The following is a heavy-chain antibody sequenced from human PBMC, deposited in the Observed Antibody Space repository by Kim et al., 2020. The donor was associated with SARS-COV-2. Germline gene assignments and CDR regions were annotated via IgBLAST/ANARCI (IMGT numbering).Heavy chain of an antibody. V-gene: IGHV4-61*02. CDR3: ARESAHGGNSVYWYFDL. D-gene: IGHD2-21*02. Sequence: SETLSLTCTVSGGSISSGSYYWSWIRQPAGKGLEWIGRIYTSGSTNYNPSLKSRVTISVDTSKNQFSLKLSSVTAADTAVYYCARESAHGGNSVYWYFDLWGRGTLVTVSS. J-gene: IGHJ2*01. CDR1: GGSISSGSYY. CDR2: IYTSGST.